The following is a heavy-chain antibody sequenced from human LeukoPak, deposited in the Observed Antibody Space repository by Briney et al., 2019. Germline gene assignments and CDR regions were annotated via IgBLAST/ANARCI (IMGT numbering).Heavy chain of an antibody. J-gene: IGHJ5*02. CDR2: IYTSGST. D-gene: IGHD2-2*01. V-gene: IGHV4-4*07. CDR1: GGSISSYY. CDR3: ARVLSPSVVVPAAAGRFDP. Sequence: MSSETLSLTCTVSGGSISSYYWSWIRQPAGKGLEWIGRIYTSGSTNYNPSLKSRVTMSVDTSKNQFSLKLSSVTAADTAVYYYARVLSPSVVVPAAAGRFDPWGQGTLVTVSS.